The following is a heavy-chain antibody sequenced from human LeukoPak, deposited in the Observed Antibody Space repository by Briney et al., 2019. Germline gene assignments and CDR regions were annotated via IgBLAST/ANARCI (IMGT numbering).Heavy chain of an antibody. CDR1: GGSISSSSYY. CDR3: VAREGDY. D-gene: IGHD5-12*01. Sequence: SETLSLTCTVSGGSISSSSYYWGWIRQPPGKGLEWIGSIYYSGSTYYNPSLKSRVTISVDTSKNQFSLKLSSVTAADTAVYYCVAREGDYWGQGTLVTVSS. J-gene: IGHJ4*02. V-gene: IGHV4-39*07. CDR2: IYYSGST.